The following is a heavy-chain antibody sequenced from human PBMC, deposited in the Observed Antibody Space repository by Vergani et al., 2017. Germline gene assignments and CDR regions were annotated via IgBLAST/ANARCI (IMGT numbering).Heavy chain of an antibody. CDR3: ARGRNLRVLEWLAPWFDP. J-gene: IGHJ5*02. CDR1: GGSISSYY. D-gene: IGHD3-3*01. Sequence: QVQLQESGPGLVKPSETLSLTCTVSGGSISSYYWSWIRQPPGKGLEWIGYIYYSGSTNYNPSLKSRVTISVDTSKNQFSLKLSSVTAADTAVYYCARGRNLRVLEWLAPWFDPWGQGTLVTVSS. V-gene: IGHV4-59*01. CDR2: IYYSGST.